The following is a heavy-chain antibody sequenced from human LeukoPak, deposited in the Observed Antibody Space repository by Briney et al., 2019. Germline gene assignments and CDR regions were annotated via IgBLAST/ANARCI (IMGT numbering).Heavy chain of an antibody. CDR3: AMNDGGNGVAAFDI. J-gene: IGHJ3*02. CDR1: GFTFSSYW. CDR2: INIDGSST. D-gene: IGHD4-23*01. V-gene: IGHV3-74*01. Sequence: PGGSLRLSCAASGFTFSSYWMHWVRQAPGKGLVWVSRINIDGSSTSYADSVKGRFTISRDNAKNTLYLQMNSLRAEDTAVYHCAMNDGGNGVAAFDIWGQGTMVTVSS.